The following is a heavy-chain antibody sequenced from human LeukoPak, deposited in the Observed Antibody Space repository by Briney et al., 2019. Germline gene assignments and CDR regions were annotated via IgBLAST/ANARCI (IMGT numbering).Heavy chain of an antibody. CDR3: AKNAGGSCYSTLDV. Sequence: QTGGSLRLSCAASEFTFSTHAMSWVRQAPGEGLEWVSVICGSDRGTYYADSVKGRFTISRDNSKNTLYLQMNSLRAEDTAVYYCAKNAGGSCYSTLDVWGQGTTVTVS. V-gene: IGHV3-23*01. CDR2: ICGSDRGT. J-gene: IGHJ6*02. CDR1: EFTFSTHA. D-gene: IGHD2-15*01.